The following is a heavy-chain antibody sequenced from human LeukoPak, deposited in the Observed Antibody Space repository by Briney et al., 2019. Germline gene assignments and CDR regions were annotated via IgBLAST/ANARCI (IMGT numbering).Heavy chain of an antibody. Sequence: SETLSLTCTVSGGSISSSSYYWGWIRQPPGKGLEWIGSIYYSGSTYYNPSLKSRVTISVATSKNQFSLKMSSVTAADTAVYYCAGAYCGGDCYSGRAFDIWGQGTMVTVSS. CDR1: GGSISSSSYY. D-gene: IGHD2-21*02. CDR3: AGAYCGGDCYSGRAFDI. CDR2: IYYSGST. J-gene: IGHJ3*02. V-gene: IGHV4-39*07.